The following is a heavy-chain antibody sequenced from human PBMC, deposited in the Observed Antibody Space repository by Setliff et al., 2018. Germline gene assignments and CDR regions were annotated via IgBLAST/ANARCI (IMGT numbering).Heavy chain of an antibody. J-gene: IGHJ6*03. CDR3: ARASRFGTAIYKGDYYMDV. Sequence: GASVKVSCKASGYTFTTYAMGWMRQIPGQGLERMGWINTNTGNPNYAQGLTGRFVFSLDTSVSTAYLQIYSLKAEDTAVYYCARASRFGTAIYKGDYYMDVWGNGTTVTVSS. V-gene: IGHV7-4-1*01. D-gene: IGHD2-21*02. CDR1: GYTFTTYA. CDR2: INTNTGNP.